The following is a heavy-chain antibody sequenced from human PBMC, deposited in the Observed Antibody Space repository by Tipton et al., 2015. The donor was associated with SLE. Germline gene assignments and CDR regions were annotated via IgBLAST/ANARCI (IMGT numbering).Heavy chain of an antibody. Sequence: TLSLTCTVSGGSISSGDYYWGWIRQPPGKGLEWIGSIYYSGSTYYNPSLKSRVTISVDTSKNQFSLKLSSVTAADTAVYYCARDKLDIGSSCNWGQGTLVTVSS. CDR1: GGSISSGDYY. CDR3: ARDKLDIGSSCN. V-gene: IGHV4-39*07. D-gene: IGHD6-13*01. CDR2: IYYSGST. J-gene: IGHJ4*02.